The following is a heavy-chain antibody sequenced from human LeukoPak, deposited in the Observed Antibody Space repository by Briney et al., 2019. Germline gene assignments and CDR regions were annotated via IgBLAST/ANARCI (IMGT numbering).Heavy chain of an antibody. V-gene: IGHV3-23*01. CDR1: GFTFSDYW. CDR2: ISGSGGST. J-gene: IGHJ4*02. Sequence: PGGSLRLSCAASGFTFSDYWMHWVRQAPGKGLVWVSAISGSGGSTYYADSMKGRFTISRDNSKNTLYLQMNSLRAEDTAVYYCAKDHGADYYFDYWGQGTLVTVSS. CDR3: AKDHGADYYFDY. D-gene: IGHD3-10*01.